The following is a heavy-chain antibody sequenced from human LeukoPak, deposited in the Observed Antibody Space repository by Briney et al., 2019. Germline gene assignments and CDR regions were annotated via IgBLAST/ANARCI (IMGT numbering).Heavy chain of an antibody. V-gene: IGHV3-73*01. D-gene: IGHD4-11*01. CDR2: IRSTANGYAT. J-gene: IGHJ5*02. Sequence: PGGSLRLSCAASGFTFSGSALHWVRQASGKGLEWVGRIRSTANGYATAYAASVKGRFTISRDDSKNTAYLQMDSLKTEDTAVYYCTRHFPGQSRFDPWGQGTLVTVSS. CDR1: GFTFSGSA. CDR3: TRHFPGQSRFDP.